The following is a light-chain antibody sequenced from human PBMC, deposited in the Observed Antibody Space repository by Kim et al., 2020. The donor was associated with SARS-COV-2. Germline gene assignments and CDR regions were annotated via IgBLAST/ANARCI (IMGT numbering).Light chain of an antibody. Sequence: QSVTLSCAGTSSFVGGYNYVSWYQHLPGKAPKLMIYAVSKRPSGVPDRFSGSMSGNTASLTVSGLQAEDEADYYCSSYAGSSRYVFGTGTKVTVL. CDR1: SSFVGGYNY. CDR3: SSYAGSSRYV. CDR2: AVS. J-gene: IGLJ1*01. V-gene: IGLV2-8*01.